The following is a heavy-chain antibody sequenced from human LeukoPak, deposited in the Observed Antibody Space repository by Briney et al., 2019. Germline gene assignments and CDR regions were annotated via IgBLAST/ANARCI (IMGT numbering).Heavy chain of an antibody. CDR1: GFTFSSYG. CDR3: AKVSGVRGVDEPIDY. Sequence: GGSLRLSCAASGFTFSSYGMSWVRQAPGKGLEWVSAISGSGGSTYYADSVKGRFTISRDNSKNTLYLQMSSLRAEDTAVYYCAKVSGVRGVDEPIDYWGQGTLVTVSS. J-gene: IGHJ4*02. CDR2: ISGSGGST. D-gene: IGHD3-10*01. V-gene: IGHV3-23*01.